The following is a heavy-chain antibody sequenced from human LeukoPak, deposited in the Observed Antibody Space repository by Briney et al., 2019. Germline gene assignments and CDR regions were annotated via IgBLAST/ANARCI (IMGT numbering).Heavy chain of an antibody. CDR1: GFTFSTYS. CDR3: ARDLNTGNSSGWYIDY. Sequence: GGSLRHSCAASGFTFSTYSMNWVRQAPGKGLEWVSSISRSSTYIYYADSVKGRFTISRDNAKNSLYLQMNSLRAEDTAVYYCARDLNTGNSSGWYIDYWGQGTLVTVSS. V-gene: IGHV3-21*01. D-gene: IGHD6-19*01. CDR2: ISRSSTYI. J-gene: IGHJ4*02.